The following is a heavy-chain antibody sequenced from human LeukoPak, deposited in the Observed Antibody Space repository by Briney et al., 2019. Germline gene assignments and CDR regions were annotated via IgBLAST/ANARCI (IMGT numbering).Heavy chain of an antibody. CDR3: AKEGKHDYGHYYFDY. CDR2: ISGSGGST. V-gene: IGHV3-23*01. D-gene: IGHD4-17*01. J-gene: IGHJ4*02. CDR1: GLTFSRYA. Sequence: GGWVRVSCVASGLTFSRYAMSGVRQAAGRGVDGVCAISGSGGSTYYADSVKGRFTISRDNSKNTLYLQMNSLRAEDTAVYYCAKEGKHDYGHYYFDYWGQGTLVTVSS.